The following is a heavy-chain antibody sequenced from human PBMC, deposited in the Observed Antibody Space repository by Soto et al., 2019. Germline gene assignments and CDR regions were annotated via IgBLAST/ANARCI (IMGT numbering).Heavy chain of an antibody. CDR1: GFTFSNYE. CDR3: ARRGYGSRWPNVYMDV. D-gene: IGHD6-13*01. Sequence: EAQLVESGGGLVQPGGSLRLSCAASGFTFSNYEMHWVRQAPGKGLEYVSGISNNGAHTDYAKSVKGRFTISRDNSENTRYLQMGSRRAEDMALYYCARRGYGSRWPNVYMDVWGKGTTVTVSS. CDR2: ISNNGAHT. J-gene: IGHJ6*03. V-gene: IGHV3-64*01.